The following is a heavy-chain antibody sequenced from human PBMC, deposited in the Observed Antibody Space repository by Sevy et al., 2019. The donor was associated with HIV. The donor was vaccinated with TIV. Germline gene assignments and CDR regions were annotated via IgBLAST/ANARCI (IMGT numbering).Heavy chain of an antibody. CDR1: GGSFSGYY. V-gene: IGHV4-34*01. J-gene: IGHJ4*02. CDR3: AGAIAARRVTLHY. Sequence: SETLSLTCAVYGGSFSGYYWSWIRQPPGKGLEWIGEINHSGSTNYNPSLKSRVTISVDTSKNQFSLKLSSVPAADTAVYYCAGAIAARRVTLHYWGQGTLVTVSS. D-gene: IGHD6-6*01. CDR2: INHSGST.